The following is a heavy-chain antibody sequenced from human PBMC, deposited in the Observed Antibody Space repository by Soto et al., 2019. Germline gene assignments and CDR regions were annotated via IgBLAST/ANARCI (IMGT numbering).Heavy chain of an antibody. D-gene: IGHD3-3*01. CDR1: GFTFSSYA. Sequence: QVQLVESGGGWVQPGGSRRLSVAASGFTFSSYAMHWFPQPPGKGREGGAVISYNGSNKYYADSVKGRFTISRDNSKNTLYLQMNSLRAEDTAVYYCARDAEGFLEWLPDYWGQGTLVTVSS. CDR3: ARDAEGFLEWLPDY. CDR2: ISYNGSNK. J-gene: IGHJ4*02. V-gene: IGHV3-30-3*01.